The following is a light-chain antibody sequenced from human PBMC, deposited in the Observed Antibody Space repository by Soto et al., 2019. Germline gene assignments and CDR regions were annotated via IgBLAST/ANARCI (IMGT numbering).Light chain of an antibody. V-gene: IGLV2-14*01. J-gene: IGLJ2*01. CDR2: EVS. CDR3: SSYTSINSVV. CDR1: SSDVGGYNY. Sequence: QSVLTQPASVSGSPGQSITISCTGTSSDVGGYNYVSWYQHHPGKAPKLMIYEVSNRPSGVSNRFSGSKFGNTASLTISGLRAEDEADYYCSSYTSINSVVFGGGTKLTVL.